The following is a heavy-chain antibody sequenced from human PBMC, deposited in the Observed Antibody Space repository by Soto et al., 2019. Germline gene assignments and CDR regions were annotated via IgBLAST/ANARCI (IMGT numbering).Heavy chain of an antibody. J-gene: IGHJ5*02. Sequence: GSLRLSCAASGFTFSSYWMSWVRQAPGKGLEWVANIKQDGSEKYYVDSVKGRFTISRDNAKNSLYLQMNSLRAEDTAVYYCAREGHTYYDILTGYYFPSGRWFDPWGQGTLVTVSS. CDR3: AREGHTYYDILTGYYFPSGRWFDP. CDR2: IKQDGSEK. V-gene: IGHV3-7*03. CDR1: GFTFSSYW. D-gene: IGHD3-9*01.